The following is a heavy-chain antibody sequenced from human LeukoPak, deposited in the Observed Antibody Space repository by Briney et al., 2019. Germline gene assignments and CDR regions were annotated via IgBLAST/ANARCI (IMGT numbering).Heavy chain of an antibody. Sequence: PGGSLRLSCAASGFTFSSYTMHWVRQAPGKGLEWVSSISSSSSYIYYADSVKGRFTISRDDAKNSLFLQMNSLRAEDTAVYFCARLGAPGTSIDYWGQGTLVTVSS. J-gene: IGHJ4*02. D-gene: IGHD6-13*01. CDR3: ARLGAPGTSIDY. CDR2: ISSSSSYI. CDR1: GFTFSSYT. V-gene: IGHV3-21*01.